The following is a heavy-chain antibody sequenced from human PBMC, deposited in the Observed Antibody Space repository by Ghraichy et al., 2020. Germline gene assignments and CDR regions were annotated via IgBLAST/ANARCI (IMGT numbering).Heavy chain of an antibody. CDR1: GFTFSYA. CDR3: AKSLKVGATYSVSDY. D-gene: IGHD1-26*01. J-gene: IGHJ4*02. Sequence: GGSLRLSCAASGFTFSYAMSWVRQAPGKGLEWVSAITVSGGTTYYADSVKGRFTISRDNSKNTLYLQMNTLRAEDTAVYYCAKSLKVGATYSVSDYWGQGTLVNVSS. CDR2: ITVSGGTT. V-gene: IGHV3-23*01.